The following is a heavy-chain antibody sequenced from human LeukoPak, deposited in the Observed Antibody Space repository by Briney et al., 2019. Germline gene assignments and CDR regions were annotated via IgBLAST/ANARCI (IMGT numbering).Heavy chain of an antibody. V-gene: IGHV3-53*01. D-gene: IGHD2-2*01. J-gene: IGHJ4*02. CDR2: IYSIGTT. CDR3: ARWYCSSTSCYYDY. CDR1: GFTVSSNY. Sequence: GGSLRLSCAASGFTVSSNYMSWVRQAPGKGLEWVSIIYSIGTTYYTDSVKGRFTISRDNSKNTLYLQMNSLRAEDTAVYYCARWYCSSTSCYYDYWGQGTLVTVSS.